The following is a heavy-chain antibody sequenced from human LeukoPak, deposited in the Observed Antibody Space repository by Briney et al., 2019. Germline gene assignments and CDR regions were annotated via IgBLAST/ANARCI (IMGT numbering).Heavy chain of an antibody. Sequence: PGGSLRLSCAASGFTFDAYTMHWVRQAPGKGLEWVSGINWNSDSIGYADSVKGRFTISRDNTKNSLYLQMNSLRAEGTALYYCASINRGMNFDSWGQGTLVTVSS. CDR3: ASINRGMNFDS. CDR1: GFTFDAYT. D-gene: IGHD1-14*01. V-gene: IGHV3-9*01. J-gene: IGHJ4*02. CDR2: INWNSDSI.